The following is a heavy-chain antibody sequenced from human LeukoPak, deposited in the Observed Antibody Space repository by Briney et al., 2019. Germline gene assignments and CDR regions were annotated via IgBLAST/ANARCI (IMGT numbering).Heavy chain of an antibody. J-gene: IGHJ4*02. CDR3: ATGYDSSGYWSAY. CDR2: ISWNSGSI. V-gene: IGHV3-9*01. CDR1: GFTFDDYA. D-gene: IGHD3-22*01. Sequence: GGSLRLSCAASGFTFDDYAMHWVRQAPGKGLEWVSGISWNSGSIGYADSVKGRFTISRDNAKNSLYLQMNSLRAEDTALYYCATGYDSSGYWSAYWGQGTRVTVSS.